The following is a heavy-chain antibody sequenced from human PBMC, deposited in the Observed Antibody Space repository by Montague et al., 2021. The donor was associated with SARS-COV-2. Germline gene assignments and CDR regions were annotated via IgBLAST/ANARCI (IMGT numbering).Heavy chain of an antibody. D-gene: IGHD6-6*01. V-gene: IGHV4-59*01. CDR1: GGSISSYY. Sequence: SGTLSLTCTVSGGSISSYYWSWIRQPPGKGLEWIGYIYYSGSTNYNPSLKSRVTISVDTSKNQFSLKLSSVTAADTAVYYCARGREYSSSAGFDYWGQGTLVTVSS. CDR2: IYYSGST. J-gene: IGHJ4*02. CDR3: ARGREYSSSAGFDY.